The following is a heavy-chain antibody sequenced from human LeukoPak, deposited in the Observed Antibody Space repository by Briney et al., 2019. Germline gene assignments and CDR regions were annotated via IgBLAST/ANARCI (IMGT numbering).Heavy chain of an antibody. J-gene: IGHJ4*02. D-gene: IGHD1-26*01. V-gene: IGHV3-48*04. CDR3: ARDREALDY. Sequence: GGSLRLSCAASGFTFSSYSMNWVRQAPGKGLEWVSYISSSGSTIYYADSVKGRFTISRDNAKNSLYLQMNSLRAEDTAVYYCARDREALDYWGQGTLVTVSS. CDR2: ISSSGSTI. CDR1: GFTFSSYS.